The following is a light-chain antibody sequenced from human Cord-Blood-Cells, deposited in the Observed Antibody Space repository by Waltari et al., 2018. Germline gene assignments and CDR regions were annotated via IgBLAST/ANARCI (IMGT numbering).Light chain of an antibody. V-gene: IGLV3-21*04. CDR3: QVWDSSSDHYV. Sequence: SYVLTQPPSVSVDSGKTARITCGRNNIGSKSAPWYQQKPGQAPVLFIYYDSDRPSGLPERFSGSNSGNTATLTISRVEAGDEADYYCQVWDSSSDHYVFGTGTKVTVL. J-gene: IGLJ1*01. CDR2: YDS. CDR1: NIGSKS.